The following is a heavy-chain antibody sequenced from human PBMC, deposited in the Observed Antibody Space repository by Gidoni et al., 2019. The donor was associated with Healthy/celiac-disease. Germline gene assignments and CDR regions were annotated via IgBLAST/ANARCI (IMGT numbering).Heavy chain of an antibody. J-gene: IGHJ4*02. CDR2: ISSSSSTI. V-gene: IGHV3-48*02. CDR1: GFTFSSYS. D-gene: IGHD3-10*01. Sequence: EVQLVESGGGLVQLGGSLRLSCAASGFTFSSYSMNWVRQAPGKGLEWVSYISSSSSTIYYADSVKGRFTISRDNAKNSLYLQTNSLRDEDTAVYYCARVWFGESRGGFDYWGQGTLVTVSS. CDR3: ARVWFGESRGGFDY.